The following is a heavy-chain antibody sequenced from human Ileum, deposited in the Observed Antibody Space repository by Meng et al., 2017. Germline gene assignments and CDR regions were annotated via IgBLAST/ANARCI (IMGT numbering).Heavy chain of an antibody. CDR1: GGSISSGGYY. CDR3: ARDSVTYSYGSYYYYGMDV. J-gene: IGHJ6*02. CDR2: IYYSGST. Sequence: SETLSLTCTVSGGSISSGGYYWSWIRQHPGKGLEWIGYIYYSGSTYYNPSLKSRVTISVDTSKNQFSLKLSSVTAADTAVYYCARDSVTYSYGSYYYYGMDVWGQGTTVTVSS. D-gene: IGHD5-18*01. V-gene: IGHV4-31*03.